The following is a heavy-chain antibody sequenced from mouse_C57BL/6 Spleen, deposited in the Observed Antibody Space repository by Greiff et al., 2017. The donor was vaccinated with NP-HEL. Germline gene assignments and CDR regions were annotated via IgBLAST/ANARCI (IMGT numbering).Heavy chain of an antibody. D-gene: IGHD3-2*02. Sequence: VKLMESGPELVKPGASVKISCKASGYAFSSSWMNWVKQRPGKGLEWIGRIYPGDGDTNYNGKFKGKATLTADKSSSTAYMQLSSLTSEDSAVYFCARRGSSGTGFAYWGQGTLVTVSA. V-gene: IGHV1-82*01. CDR1: GYAFSSSW. J-gene: IGHJ3*01. CDR3: ARRGSSGTGFAY. CDR2: IYPGDGDT.